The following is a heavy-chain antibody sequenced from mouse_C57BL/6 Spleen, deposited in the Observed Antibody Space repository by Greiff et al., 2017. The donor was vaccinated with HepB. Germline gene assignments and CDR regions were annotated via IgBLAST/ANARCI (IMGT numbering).Heavy chain of an antibody. CDR1: GFSFNTYA. CDR3: VRHDYGSSPFAY. V-gene: IGHV10-1*01. D-gene: IGHD1-1*01. CDR2: IRSKSNNYAT. Sequence: DVKLVESGGGLVQPKGSLKLSCAASGFSFNTYAMNWVRQAPGKGLEWVARIRSKSNNYATYYADSVKDRFTISRDDSESMLYLQMNNLKTEDTAMYYCVRHDYGSSPFAYWGQGTLVTVSA. J-gene: IGHJ3*01.